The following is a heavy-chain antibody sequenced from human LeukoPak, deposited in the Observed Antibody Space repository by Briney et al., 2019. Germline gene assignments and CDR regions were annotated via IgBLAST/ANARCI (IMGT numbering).Heavy chain of an antibody. D-gene: IGHD5-24*01. J-gene: IGHJ4*02. CDR2: IYYRGST. V-gene: IGHV4-59*01. Sequence: SETLSLTCTVSGASISSYYWSSVRQPSGEGLGWIGYIYYRGSTNYNPSLKSQVTISVNTSKNQFSLKLSSGTAAGTAVYYCARGGEGDGYNAIDYCGQGTLVTVSS. CDR3: ARGGEGDGYNAIDY. CDR1: GASISSYY.